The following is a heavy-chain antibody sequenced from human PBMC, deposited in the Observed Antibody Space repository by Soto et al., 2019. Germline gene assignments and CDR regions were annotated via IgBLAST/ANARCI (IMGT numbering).Heavy chain of an antibody. D-gene: IGHD1-7*01. CDR1: GFTVSYFG. Sequence: QVQLVESGGGGVQPGRSLRLSCAASGFTVSYFGLHWVRQAPGKGLEWVAFISSDGGKAYYADSMKGRFTISRDNSKNTLDLQMNSLKPEDTAVYYCARDWAWNYDYWGQGTLVTVSS. J-gene: IGHJ4*02. V-gene: IGHV3-30-3*01. CDR2: ISSDGGKA. CDR3: ARDWAWNYDY.